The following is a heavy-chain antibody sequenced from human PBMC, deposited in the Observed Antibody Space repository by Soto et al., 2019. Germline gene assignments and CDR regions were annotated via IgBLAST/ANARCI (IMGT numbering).Heavy chain of an antibody. Sequence: DPGKGLEWVSVIYSGGSTYYADSVKGRFTISRDNSKNTLYLQMNSLRAEDTAVYYCAREYSSSWSGWFDPWGQGTLVTVSS. J-gene: IGHJ5*02. V-gene: IGHV3-66*01. CDR2: IYSGGST. CDR3: AREYSSSWSGWFDP. D-gene: IGHD6-13*01.